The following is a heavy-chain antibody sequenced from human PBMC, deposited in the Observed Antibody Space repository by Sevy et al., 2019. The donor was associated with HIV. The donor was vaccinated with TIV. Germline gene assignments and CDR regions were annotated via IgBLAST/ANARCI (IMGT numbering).Heavy chain of an antibody. Sequence: GSLRLSCAASGFTFSGHAMHWVRQAPGKGLEGVAVISYDGSSKYYADSVKGRFTISRDDSKNTLYLQMNSLRVGDTAVYYCARDGGYSVNFLPSGYWGQGTLVTVSS. CDR3: ARDGGYSVNFLPSGY. CDR2: ISYDGSSK. D-gene: IGHD3-10*02. V-gene: IGHV3-30-3*01. J-gene: IGHJ4*02. CDR1: GFTFSGHA.